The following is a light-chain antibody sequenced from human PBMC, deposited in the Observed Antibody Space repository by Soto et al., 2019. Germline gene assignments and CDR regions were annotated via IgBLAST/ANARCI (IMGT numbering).Light chain of an antibody. CDR3: QQSYSTPYT. CDR2: TAS. CDR1: QSISSY. J-gene: IGKJ2*01. V-gene: IGKV1-39*01. Sequence: DIQRTQSPSSLSASVRDRVTITCRASQSISSYLNWYQQKPGKAPKLLSYTASSVQSGVPSRFSGSGSGTDFTLTISSLQPEDFATYFCQQSYSTPYTFGQGTKLEIK.